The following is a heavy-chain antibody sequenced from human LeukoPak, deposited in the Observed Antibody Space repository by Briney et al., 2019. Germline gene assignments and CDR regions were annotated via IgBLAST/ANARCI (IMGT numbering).Heavy chain of an antibody. CDR1: GGPFSGYY. CDR3: ARGDLGPEAAAVD. CDR2: INHSGST. J-gene: IGHJ4*02. V-gene: IGHV4-34*01. Sequence: SETLSLTCAVYGGPFSGYYWSWIRQPPGKGLEWIGEINHSGSTNYNPSLKSRVTISVDTSKNQFSLKLSSVTAADTAVYYCARGDLGPEAAAVDWGQGTLVTVSS. D-gene: IGHD6-13*01.